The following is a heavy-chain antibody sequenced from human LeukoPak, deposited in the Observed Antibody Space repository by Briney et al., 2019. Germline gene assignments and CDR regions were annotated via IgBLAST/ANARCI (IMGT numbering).Heavy chain of an antibody. V-gene: IGHV3-23*01. CDR2: ISGSGGST. Sequence: GGSLRLSCTASGFTFSGYNMKWVRQAPGKGLEWVSAISGSGGSTYYADSVKGRFTISRDNSKNTLYLQMNSLRAEDTAVYYCAKATYYYDSSGYYYYGPSYFDYWGQGTLVTVSS. CDR3: AKATYYYDSSGYYYYGPSYFDY. D-gene: IGHD3-22*01. J-gene: IGHJ4*02. CDR1: GFTFSGYN.